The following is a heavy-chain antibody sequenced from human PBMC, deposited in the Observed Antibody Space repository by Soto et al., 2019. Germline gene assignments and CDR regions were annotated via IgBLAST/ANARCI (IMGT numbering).Heavy chain of an antibody. D-gene: IGHD4-17*01. CDR1: GFTFSSYW. CDR3: ARPAPYGLGWFDP. CDR2: INSDGSST. J-gene: IGHJ5*02. V-gene: IGHV3-74*01. Sequence: PGGSLRLSCAASGFTFSSYWMHWVRQAPGKGLVWVSRINSDGSSTSYADSVKGRFTISRDNAKNTLYLQMNSLRAEDTAVYYCARPAPYGLGWFDPWGQGTLVTVSS.